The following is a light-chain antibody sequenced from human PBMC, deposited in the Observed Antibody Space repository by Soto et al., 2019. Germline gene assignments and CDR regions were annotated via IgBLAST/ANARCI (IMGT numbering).Light chain of an antibody. CDR2: AAS. CDR1: HGIRNF. Sequence: DIQMTQSPTSLSASVGDRVTITCRASHGIRNFVAWYQQKPGKAPKLLIYAASTLQSGVPTRFSGSGSGTDFTLTINSLQPADVETYSGPKSRSVPVFGTENQVEIE. CDR3: PKSRSVPV. V-gene: IGKV1-27*01. J-gene: IGKJ3*01.